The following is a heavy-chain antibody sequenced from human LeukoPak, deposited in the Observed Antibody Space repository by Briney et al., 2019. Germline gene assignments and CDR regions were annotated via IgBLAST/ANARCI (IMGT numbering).Heavy chain of an antibody. D-gene: IGHD3-10*01. CDR3: ARGASGCGEDMDV. V-gene: IGHV1-8*01. CDR1: GYSFSTYD. Sequence: ASVKVSCKASGYSFSTYDINWVRQAPGQGLEWVGLMNPNSGRTDYAQKFQGGVTMTRDTSISTAYMELSSLRSEDTAVYFCARGASGCGEDMDVWGQGTTVIVSS. CDR2: MNPNSGRT. J-gene: IGHJ6*02.